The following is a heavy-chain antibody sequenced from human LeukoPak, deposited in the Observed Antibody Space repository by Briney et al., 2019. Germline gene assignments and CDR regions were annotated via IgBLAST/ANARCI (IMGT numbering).Heavy chain of an antibody. D-gene: IGHD3-10*01. J-gene: IGHJ5*02. V-gene: IGHV1-69*02. CDR2: IIPILGIA. CDR3: ARTYYYGSGSQNWFDP. Sequence: SVKVSCKASGGTFSSYTISWVRQAPGQGLEWMGRIIPILGIANYAQKFQGRVTITADKSTSTAYMELSSLGSEDTAVYYCARTYYYGSGSQNWFDPWGQGTLVTVSS. CDR1: GGTFSSYT.